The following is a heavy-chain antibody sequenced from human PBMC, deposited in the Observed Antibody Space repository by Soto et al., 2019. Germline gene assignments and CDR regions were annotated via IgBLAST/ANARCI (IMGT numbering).Heavy chain of an antibody. CDR2: ISYDGSNK. CDR3: AKDLATVTSYFDF. D-gene: IGHD4-4*01. CDR1: GFTFSSYG. J-gene: IGHJ4*02. V-gene: IGHV3-30*18. Sequence: SLRLSCAASGFTFSSYGMHWVRQAPGKGLEWVAVISYDGSNKYYADSVKGRFTISRDNSKNTLYLQMNSLRAEDTAVYYCAKDLATVTSYFDFWGQGTLVTVSS.